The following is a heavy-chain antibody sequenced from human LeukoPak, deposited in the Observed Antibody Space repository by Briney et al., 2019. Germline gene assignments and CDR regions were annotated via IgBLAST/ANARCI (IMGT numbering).Heavy chain of an antibody. J-gene: IGHJ4*02. CDR2: IYYSGST. V-gene: IGHV4-59*08. D-gene: IGHD3-22*01. Sequence: PSETLSLTCTVSGGSISSYYWSWIRQPPGKGLEWIGYIYYSGSTNYNPSLKSRVTISVDTSKNQFSLKLSSVTAADTAVYYCARLDYYYDSSGYHFDYWGQGTLVTVSS. CDR1: GGSISSYY. CDR3: ARLDYYYDSSGYHFDY.